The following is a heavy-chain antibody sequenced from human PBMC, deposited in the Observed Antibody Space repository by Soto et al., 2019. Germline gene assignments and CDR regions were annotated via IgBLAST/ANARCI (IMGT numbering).Heavy chain of an antibody. J-gene: IGHJ4*02. CDR3: VKDRDYFDSSGYFDY. CDR2: LSWNGGYI. CDR1: GFSFDDFA. V-gene: IGHV3-9*01. Sequence: EVQLVESGGGLEQPGRSQRLSCAASGFSFDDFAMHWVRQAPGKGLEWVSGLSWNGGYIAYADSVKGRFTISRDNAKNSLYLHMSSLRVEDTALYYCVKDRDYFDSSGYFDYWGQGTLVTVSS. D-gene: IGHD3-22*01.